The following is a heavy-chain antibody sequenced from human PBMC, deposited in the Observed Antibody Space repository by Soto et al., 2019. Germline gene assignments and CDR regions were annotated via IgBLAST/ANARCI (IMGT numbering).Heavy chain of an antibody. CDR1: GGSISSYY. D-gene: IGHD5-18*01. Sequence: SETLSLTCTVSGGSISSYYWSWIRQPPGKGLEWIGYIYYSGSTNYNPSLKNRVTISVDTSKNQFSLKMSSVTAADTAVYYCARDSDKAMGDYYYYGMDVWGQGTTVTVS. CDR3: ARDSDKAMGDYYYYGMDV. CDR2: IYYSGST. V-gene: IGHV4-59*01. J-gene: IGHJ6*02.